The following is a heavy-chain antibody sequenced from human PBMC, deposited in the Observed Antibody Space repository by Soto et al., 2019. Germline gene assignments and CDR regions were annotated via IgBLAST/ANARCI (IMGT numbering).Heavy chain of an antibody. CDR3: TGYSSSWYRTYFDY. CDR1: GGSISSGGYY. V-gene: IGHV4-31*03. D-gene: IGHD6-13*01. CDR2: IYYSGST. Sequence: PSETLSLTCTVSGGSISSGGYYWSWIRQHPGKGLEWIGYIYYSGSTYYNPSLKSRVTISVDTSKNQFSLKLSSVTAADTAVYYCTGYSSSWYRTYFDYWGQGTLVTVSS. J-gene: IGHJ4*02.